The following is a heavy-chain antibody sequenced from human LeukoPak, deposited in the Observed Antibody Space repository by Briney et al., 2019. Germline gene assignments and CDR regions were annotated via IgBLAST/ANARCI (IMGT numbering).Heavy chain of an antibody. D-gene: IGHD3-9*01. Sequence: GGSLRLSCAASGFTFSGYSMNWVRQAPGKGLEWVSSISGSSSYIYYADSVKGRFTISRDNAKNSLYLQMNSLRAEDTAVYYCARSYYDILTGIPLAFDYWGQGTLVTVSS. J-gene: IGHJ4*02. V-gene: IGHV3-21*01. CDR3: ARSYYDILTGIPLAFDY. CDR1: GFTFSGYS. CDR2: ISGSSSYI.